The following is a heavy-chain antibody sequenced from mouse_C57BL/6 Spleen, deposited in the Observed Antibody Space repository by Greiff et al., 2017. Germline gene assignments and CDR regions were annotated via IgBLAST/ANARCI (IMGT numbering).Heavy chain of an antibody. V-gene: IGHV5-4*01. CDR2: ISDGGSYT. CDR1: GFTFSSYS. Sequence: EVHLVESGGGLVKPGASLKLSCAASGFTFSSYSMSWVRQTPEKRLEWVATISDGGSYTYYPDNVKGRFTISRDNAKNNLYLQMSHLKSEDTAMYYCAREELGRYFDYWGQGTTLTVSS. CDR3: AREELGRYFDY. J-gene: IGHJ2*01. D-gene: IGHD4-1*01.